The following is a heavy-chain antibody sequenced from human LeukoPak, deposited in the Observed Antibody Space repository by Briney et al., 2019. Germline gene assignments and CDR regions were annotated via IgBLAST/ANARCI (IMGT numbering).Heavy chain of an antibody. J-gene: IGHJ4*02. V-gene: IGHV3-23*01. CDR3: GTAREYSGYGTFDY. D-gene: IGHD5-12*01. CDR1: GFTFSNYA. Sequence: GGSLRLSCAASGFTFSNYAMAWVRQAPGKGLEWVSLISGSGDATYYADSGKGRFSISRDNSKNTLSLQMNSLRADDSALYFCGTAREYSGYGTFDYWGQGTRVPSPQ. CDR2: ISGSGDAT.